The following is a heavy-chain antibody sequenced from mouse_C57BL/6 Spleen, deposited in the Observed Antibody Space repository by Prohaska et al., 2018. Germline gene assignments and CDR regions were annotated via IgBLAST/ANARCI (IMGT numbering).Heavy chain of an antibody. CDR3: ARLGDY. CDR2: INPNNGGT. Sequence: HGKSLEWIGYINPNNGGTSYNQKFKGKATLTVNKSSSTAYMELRSMTSEDSAVYDCARLGDYWGQGTTLTVSS. D-gene: IGHD4-1*01. V-gene: IGHV1-22*01. J-gene: IGHJ2*01.